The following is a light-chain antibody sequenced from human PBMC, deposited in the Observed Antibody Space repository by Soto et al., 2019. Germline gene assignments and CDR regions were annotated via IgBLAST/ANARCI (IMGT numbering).Light chain of an antibody. CDR1: SSDVGGSDY. J-gene: IGLJ1*01. CDR2: DVS. V-gene: IGLV2-14*01. CDR3: SSYTSSSTYV. Sequence: QSALTQPASVSGSPGQSIAISFTGTSSDVGGSDYVSWYQQHPGKAPKLMIYDVSNRPSGVSNRFSGSKSDNTASLTISGLQAEDEAAYSCSSYTSSSTYVFGTGTQLTVL.